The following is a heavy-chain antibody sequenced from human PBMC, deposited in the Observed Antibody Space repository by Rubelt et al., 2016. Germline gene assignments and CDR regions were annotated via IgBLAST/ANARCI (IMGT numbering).Heavy chain of an antibody. J-gene: IGHJ4*02. CDR2: IYYNGST. CDR1: GGSISNYY. D-gene: IGHD5-24*01. Sequence: QVQLQESGPGLVKPSENLSLTCRVSGGSISNYYWSWIRQPPGKGVEWIGNIYYNGSTKYNPSLKSRVTISVETSKKQISLKLSSVTAADTAVYYCARGQGRDGYIHWGQGTLVTVSS. CDR3: ARGQGRDGYIH. V-gene: IGHV4-59*01.